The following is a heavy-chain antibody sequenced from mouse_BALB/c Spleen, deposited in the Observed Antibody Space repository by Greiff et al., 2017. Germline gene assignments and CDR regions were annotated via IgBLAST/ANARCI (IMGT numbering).Heavy chain of an antibody. J-gene: IGHJ3*01. CDR1: GYSFTDYN. Sequence: EVHLVESGPELVKPGASVKVSCKVSGYSFTDYNMYWVKQSHGKSLEWIGYIDPYNGGTSYNQKFKGKATLTVDKSSSTAFMHLNSLTSEDSAVYYCARGGPDGYYSNWFAYWGQGTLVTVSA. CDR3: ARGGPDGYYSNWFAY. CDR2: IDPYNGGT. D-gene: IGHD2-3*01. V-gene: IGHV1S135*01.